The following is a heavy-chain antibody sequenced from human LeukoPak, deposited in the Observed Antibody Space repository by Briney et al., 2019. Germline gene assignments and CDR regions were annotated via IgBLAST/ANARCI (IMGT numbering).Heavy chain of an antibody. V-gene: IGHV3-74*01. Sequence: PGGSLILSCAASGFTFSSYWMHWVRQAPGKGPVWVSRINSDGSYTGYADSVKGRFTISRDNAKNTVYLQMNSLRAEDTAVYYCARPGIAVTGDYWGQGILVTVSS. D-gene: IGHD6-19*01. J-gene: IGHJ4*02. CDR1: GFTFSSYW. CDR2: INSDGSYT. CDR3: ARPGIAVTGDY.